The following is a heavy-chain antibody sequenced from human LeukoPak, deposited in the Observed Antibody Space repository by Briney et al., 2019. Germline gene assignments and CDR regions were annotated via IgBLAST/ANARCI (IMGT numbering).Heavy chain of an antibody. V-gene: IGHV1-18*01. J-gene: IGHJ4*02. CDR3: ARGLGSSGWWYFDY. Sequence: ASVKVSCKASGGTFSSYAISWVRQAPGQGLEWMGWISAYNGNTNYAQKLQGRVTMTTDTSTSTAYMELRSLRSDDTAVYYCARGLGSSGWWYFDYWGQGTLVTVSS. CDR1: GGTFSSYA. CDR2: ISAYNGNT. D-gene: IGHD6-19*01.